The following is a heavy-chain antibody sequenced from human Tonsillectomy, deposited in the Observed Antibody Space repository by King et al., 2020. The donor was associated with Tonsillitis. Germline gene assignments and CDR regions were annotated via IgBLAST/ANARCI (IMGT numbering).Heavy chain of an antibody. V-gene: IGHV3-7*01. CDR3: ASFWSGYFDY. Sequence: EVQLVESGGALVQPGGSLRLSCAASGFTFNNYWMSWVRQAPGKGLEWVANIKQDGSDQYYVDSVKGRFTISRDNAKNSLSLQMNSLRAEDTAVYYCASFWSGYFDYWGQGTVVTVSS. CDR1: GFTFNNYW. D-gene: IGHD3-3*01. J-gene: IGHJ4*02. CDR2: IKQDGSDQ.